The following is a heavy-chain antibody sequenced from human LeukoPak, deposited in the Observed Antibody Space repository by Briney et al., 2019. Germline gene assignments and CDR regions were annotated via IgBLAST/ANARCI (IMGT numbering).Heavy chain of an antibody. J-gene: IGHJ4*02. CDR3: ARARLQWEVRYPRFDS. Sequence: GGSLRLSCSASGFAFSTYAMHWVRQAPGKGLEWVAVISYDGSYKDYGDPVKGRFTLSRDNSKSTVFLEMSSLRAEDTAVYHCARARLQWEVRYPRFDSWGQGTLVTVSS. CDR2: ISYDGSYK. CDR1: GFAFSTYA. D-gene: IGHD1-26*01. V-gene: IGHV3-30*03.